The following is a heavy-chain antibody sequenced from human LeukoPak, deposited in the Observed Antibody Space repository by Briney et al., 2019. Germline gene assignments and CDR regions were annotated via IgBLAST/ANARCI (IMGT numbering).Heavy chain of an antibody. CDR3: ARISLAPSDNFDS. J-gene: IGHJ4*02. V-gene: IGHV3-23*01. CDR1: GFTFSSHP. Sequence: GGSLRLSCAASGFTFSSHPMGWVRRAPGKGLEWVSSICSSIGCTYYADSVRGRFAISRDDSKNTLYLQMNSLRAEDTAVYYCARISLAPSDNFDSWGQGTLVTVSS. CDR2: ICSSIGCT. D-gene: IGHD1-1*01.